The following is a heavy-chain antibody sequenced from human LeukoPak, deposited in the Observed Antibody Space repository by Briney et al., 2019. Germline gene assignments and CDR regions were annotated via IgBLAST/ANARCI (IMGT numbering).Heavy chain of an antibody. CDR2: INAGNGNT. J-gene: IGHJ4*02. Sequence: ASVKVSCKASGYTFTSYAMHWVRQAPGQRLEWMGWINAGNGNTKYSRKFQGRVTITRDTSASTAYMELSSLRSGDTAVYYCAREYSSSWYEPYFDYWGQGTLVTVSS. V-gene: IGHV1-3*01. D-gene: IGHD6-13*01. CDR1: GYTFTSYA. CDR3: AREYSSSWYEPYFDY.